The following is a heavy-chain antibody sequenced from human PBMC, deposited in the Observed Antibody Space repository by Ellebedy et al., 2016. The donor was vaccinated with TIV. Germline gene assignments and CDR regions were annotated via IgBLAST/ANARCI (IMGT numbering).Heavy chain of an antibody. D-gene: IGHD3-22*01. V-gene: IGHV3-74*01. J-gene: IGHJ4*02. CDR2: INSDGSST. Sequence: GESLKISXAASGFTFSSYWMHWVRQAPGKGLVWVSRINSDGSSTSYADSVKGRFTISRDNAKNTLYLQMNSLRAEDTAVYYCAKDTYYYDSSGNPGDYWGQGTLVTVSS. CDR1: GFTFSSYW. CDR3: AKDTYYYDSSGNPGDY.